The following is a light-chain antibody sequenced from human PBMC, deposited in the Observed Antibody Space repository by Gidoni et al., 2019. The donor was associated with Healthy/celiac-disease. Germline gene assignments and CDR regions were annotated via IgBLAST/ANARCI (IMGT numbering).Light chain of an antibody. J-gene: IGLJ3*02. Sequence: QSALTQPASESGSPGQSITISCTATRSDVGSYNLVSWYQQHPGKAPKLMIYEGSKRPSGVSNRFSGSKSGNTASLTISGLQAEDEADYYCCSYAGSSTWVFGGGTKLTVL. CDR2: EGS. CDR3: CSYAGSSTWV. V-gene: IGLV2-23*01. CDR1: RSDVGSYNL.